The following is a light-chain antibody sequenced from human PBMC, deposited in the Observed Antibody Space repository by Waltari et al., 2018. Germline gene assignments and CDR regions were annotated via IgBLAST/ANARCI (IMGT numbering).Light chain of an antibody. CDR1: QNVRNNY. CDR3: QQYGSSPPYS. V-gene: IGKV3-20*01. Sequence: IVLTQSPGTLSLSPGERASLSCRASQNVRNNYLAWYQHKPGQAPRVLIYGASTRAMGIEDRFSGSGSGTDFTLTISRLEPEDFAVYYCQQYGSSPPYSFGQGTKLEIK. CDR2: GAS. J-gene: IGKJ2*01.